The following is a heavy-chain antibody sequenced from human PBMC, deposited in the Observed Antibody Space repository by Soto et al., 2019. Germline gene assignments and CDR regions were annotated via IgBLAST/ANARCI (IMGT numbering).Heavy chain of an antibody. CDR3: AKDLFEDSSVLRYYYGMDV. V-gene: IGHV3-23*01. CDR2: ISGSGGST. CDR1: GFTFSSYA. D-gene: IGHD6-6*01. Sequence: PAWSLRLSCAASGFTFSSYAMSWVRQAPGKGLEWVSAISGSGGSTYDAASVKGRFTIPRHNSKNTLYLQMNSLRAEDTAVHYCAKDLFEDSSVLRYYYGMDVWGQGTRVTVSS. J-gene: IGHJ6*02.